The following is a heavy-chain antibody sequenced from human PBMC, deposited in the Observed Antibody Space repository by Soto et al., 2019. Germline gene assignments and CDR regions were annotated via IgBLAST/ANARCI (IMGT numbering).Heavy chain of an antibody. Sequence: QVQLVQSGAEVKKPGSSVKVSCKASGGTFSSYTISWVRQAPGQGLEWMGRIIPILGIANYAQKFQGRVTITADKSTSTAYMELSSLRSEDTAVYYCARDRITIFGVVPGDAFDIWGQGTMVTVPS. V-gene: IGHV1-69*08. CDR2: IIPILGIA. CDR1: GGTFSSYT. CDR3: ARDRITIFGVVPGDAFDI. J-gene: IGHJ3*02. D-gene: IGHD3-3*01.